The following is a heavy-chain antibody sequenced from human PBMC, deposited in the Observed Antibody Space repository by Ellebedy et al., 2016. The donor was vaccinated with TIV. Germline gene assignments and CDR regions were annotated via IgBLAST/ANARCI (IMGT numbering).Heavy chain of an antibody. J-gene: IGHJ6*02. D-gene: IGHD5-12*01. CDR1: GYTFTGYY. CDR2: MNPNSGNT. Sequence: ASVKVSXXASGYTFTGYYMHWVRQAPGQGLEWMGWMNPNSGNTGYAQKFQGRVTMTRNTSISTAYMELSSLRSEDTAVYYCARDVRGYSGYDYWYYYYGMDVWGQGTTVTVSS. CDR3: ARDVRGYSGYDYWYYYYGMDV. V-gene: IGHV1-8*02.